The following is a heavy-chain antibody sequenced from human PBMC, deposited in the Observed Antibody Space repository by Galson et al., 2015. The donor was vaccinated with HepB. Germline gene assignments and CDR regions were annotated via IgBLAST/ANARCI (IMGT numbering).Heavy chain of an antibody. J-gene: IGHJ6*02. D-gene: IGHD3-22*01. CDR2: VTGSGGST. CDR1: GFTFSNYA. CDR3: AKGTGSSGYNYVTYGMDV. V-gene: IGHV3-23*01. Sequence: SLRLSCAASGFTFSNYAMSWVRQAPGKGLEWVSVVTGSGGSTYYADSVKGRFTISRDNSKNALYLQMNSLRAEDTAIYYCAKGTGSSGYNYVTYGMDVWAKGPRSPSP.